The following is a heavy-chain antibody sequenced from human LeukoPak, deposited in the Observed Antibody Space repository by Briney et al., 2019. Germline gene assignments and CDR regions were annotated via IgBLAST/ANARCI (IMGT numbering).Heavy chain of an antibody. D-gene: IGHD6-19*01. CDR1: GFTFSSYA. CDR2: ISGSGGST. V-gene: IGHV3-23*01. CDR3: VTKEPSTSGWSY. J-gene: IGHJ4*02. Sequence: GGSLRLSCATSGFTFSSYAMSWVRQAPGKGLEWVSAISGSGGSTYYADSVKGRFTISRDNAENSVYLQMNDLRAEDTGVYYCVTKEPSTSGWSYWGQGTLVTVSS.